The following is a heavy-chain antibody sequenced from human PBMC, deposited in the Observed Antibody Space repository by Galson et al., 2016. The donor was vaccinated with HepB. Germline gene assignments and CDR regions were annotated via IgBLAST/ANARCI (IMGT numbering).Heavy chain of an antibody. CDR2: ISHDGGDK. CDR1: GFTVSNNY. V-gene: IGHV3-30-3*01. J-gene: IGHJ3*02. Sequence: SLRLSCAASGFTVSNNYMRWVRQAPGKGLEWLTVISHDGGDKYYGDSVKGRFTISRDNSKSTLYLQMNSLRTEDTAVYYCARSRRDFWSGRDAFDIWGQGTMVSVSS. D-gene: IGHD3-3*01. CDR3: ARSRRDFWSGRDAFDI.